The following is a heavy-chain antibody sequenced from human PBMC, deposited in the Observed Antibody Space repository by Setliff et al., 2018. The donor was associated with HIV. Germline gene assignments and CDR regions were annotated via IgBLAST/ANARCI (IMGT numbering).Heavy chain of an antibody. CDR1: GYTFTDYY. V-gene: IGHV1-8*02. J-gene: IGHJ4*02. D-gene: IGHD6-13*01. Sequence: VASVKVSCKASGYTFTDYYIHWVRQAPGQGLEWMGWINPKSGNTGYAQKFQGRVIMTRRTSKTTAYMELSSLRSQDTAVYYCARGIPGCRSSWHFSYWGQGTLVTVSS. CDR3: ARGIPGCRSSWHFSY. CDR2: INPKSGNT.